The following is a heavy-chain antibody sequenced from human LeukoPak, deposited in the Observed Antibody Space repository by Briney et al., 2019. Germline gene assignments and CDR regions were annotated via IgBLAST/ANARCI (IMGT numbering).Heavy chain of an antibody. J-gene: IGHJ4*02. V-gene: IGHV1-8*01. D-gene: IGHD6-19*01. Sequence: ASVKVSCKASGYTFASCDINWVRQATGQGLEWMGWMNPNSGNTGYGQSFQGRITMTRDISIGTAFMELSNLTSEDTAIYYCTRGSSGRRDNWGQGTLVTVSA. CDR3: TRGSSGRRDN. CDR1: GYTFASCD. CDR2: MNPNSGNT.